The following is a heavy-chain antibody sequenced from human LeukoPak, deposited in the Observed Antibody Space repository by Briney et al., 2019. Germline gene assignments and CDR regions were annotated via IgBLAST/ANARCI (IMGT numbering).Heavy chain of an antibody. J-gene: IGHJ4*02. V-gene: IGHV3-33*06. CDR1: GFSFSNYG. Sequence: GGSLRHSCAASGFSFSNYGMHWVRQAPGKGLEWVAVICYDGSNEYHADSVKGRFTISRDNSKNTLFLQMNSLRAEDTAVYYCAKEREYGSGWYIQGTFDYWGQGTLVTVSS. D-gene: IGHD6-19*01. CDR3: AKEREYGSGWYIQGTFDY. CDR2: ICYDGSNE.